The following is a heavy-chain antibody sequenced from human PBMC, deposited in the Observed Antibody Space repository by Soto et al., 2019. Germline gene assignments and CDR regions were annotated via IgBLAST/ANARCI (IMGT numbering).Heavy chain of an antibody. J-gene: IGHJ2*01. D-gene: IGHD5-12*01. CDR3: ARGNHRWLQLWYFDL. V-gene: IGHV1-69*12. Sequence: QVQLVQSGAEVKKPGSSVTVSCKASGGTFSSYTISWVRQAPGQGLEWMGGIIPIFGTANNGQKFQGRVTITADESTSTAYMELSSLRSEDTAVYYCARGNHRWLQLWYFDLWGRGTLVTVSS. CDR2: IIPIFGTA. CDR1: GGTFSSYT.